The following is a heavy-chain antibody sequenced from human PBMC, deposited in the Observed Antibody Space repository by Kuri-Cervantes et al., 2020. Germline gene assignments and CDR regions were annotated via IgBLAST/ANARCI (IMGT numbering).Heavy chain of an antibody. Sequence: SETLSLTCAVSGYSISSGYYWGWIRQPPGKGLEWIGNIYHSGSTYYNPSLKSRVTISVDTSKNQFSLKLSSVTAADTAVYYCARVFIAARKPPFYYMDVRGKGTTVTVSS. D-gene: IGHD6-6*01. CDR3: ARVFIAARKPPFYYMDV. J-gene: IGHJ6*03. V-gene: IGHV4-38-2*01. CDR2: IYHSGST. CDR1: GYSISSGYY.